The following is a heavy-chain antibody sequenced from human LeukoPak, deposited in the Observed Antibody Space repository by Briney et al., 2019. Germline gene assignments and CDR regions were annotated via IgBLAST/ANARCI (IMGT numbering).Heavy chain of an antibody. D-gene: IGHD4-17*01. Sequence: GGSLRLSCAASGFTFSDYWIHWVRQAPGKGLVWVSRINTDGSITNYADSVKGRFSISRDNAKNTLYLQMSSLRAEDTAVYYCAVVYGDYNPGAFDIWGQGTMVTVSS. V-gene: IGHV3-74*01. CDR2: INTDGSIT. CDR1: GFTFSDYW. CDR3: AVVYGDYNPGAFDI. J-gene: IGHJ3*02.